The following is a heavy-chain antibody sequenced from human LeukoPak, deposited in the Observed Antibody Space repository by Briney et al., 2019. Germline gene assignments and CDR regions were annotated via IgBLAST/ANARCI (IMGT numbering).Heavy chain of an antibody. D-gene: IGHD1-1*01. J-gene: IGHJ4*02. CDR1: GFTFGDYA. V-gene: IGHV3-11*04. CDR2: ISSSGSTI. Sequence: GGSLRLSCTASGFTFGDYAMSWVRQAPGKGLEWISYISSSGSTIYYADSVKGRFTISRDNAKNSLYLQMNSLRAEDTAVYYCARLGLNWNYGDYWGQGTLVTVSS. CDR3: ARLGLNWNYGDY.